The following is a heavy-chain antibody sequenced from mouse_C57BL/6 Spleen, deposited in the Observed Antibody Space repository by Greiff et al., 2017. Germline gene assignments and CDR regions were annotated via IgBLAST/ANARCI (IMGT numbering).Heavy chain of an antibody. V-gene: IGHV14-2*01. CDR1: GFNIKDYY. Sequence: VQLQQSGAELVKPGASVKLSCTASGFNIKDYYMHWVKQRTEQGLEWIGRIDPEDGETKSAPKFPGKATITADTSSNTAYLQLSSLTSEDTAVYYCAFYYGFAYWGQGTLVTVSA. D-gene: IGHD1-1*02. CDR3: AFYYGFAY. CDR2: IDPEDGET. J-gene: IGHJ3*01.